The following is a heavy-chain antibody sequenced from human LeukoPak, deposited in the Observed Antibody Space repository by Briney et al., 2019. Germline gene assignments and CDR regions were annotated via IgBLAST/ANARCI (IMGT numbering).Heavy chain of an antibody. Sequence: PSQSLSLTCTVSGGSISSGGYYWSWLRQHPGTGLEWIGYIYYSGSTYYNPSLKSRVTISVDTSKSQFSLKLSSVTAADTAVYYCARSRSLWFGELLLGGFDYWGQGTLVTVSS. J-gene: IGHJ4*02. V-gene: IGHV4-31*03. D-gene: IGHD3-10*01. CDR3: ARSRSLWFGELLLGGFDY. CDR1: GGSISSGGYY. CDR2: IYYSGST.